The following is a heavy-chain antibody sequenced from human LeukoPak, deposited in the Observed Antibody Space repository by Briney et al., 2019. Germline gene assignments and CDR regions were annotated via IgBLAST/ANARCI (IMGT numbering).Heavy chain of an antibody. CDR3: ARDSFGDWAFDY. CDR2: ITSSSTI. J-gene: IGHJ4*02. V-gene: IGHV3-69-1*01. CDR1: GFTLSDYL. Sequence: GGSLRLSCAASGFTLSDYLMHWVRQAPGKGLEWVSYITSSSTIYYADSVKGRFTISRDNAKNSLYLQMNSLRDEDTAVYYCARDSFGDWAFDYWGQGTLVTVSS. D-gene: IGHD2-21*02.